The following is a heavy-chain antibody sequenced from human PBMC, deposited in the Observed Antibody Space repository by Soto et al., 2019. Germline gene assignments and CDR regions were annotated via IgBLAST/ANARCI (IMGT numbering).Heavy chain of an antibody. V-gene: IGHV3-33*01. CDR2: IRYDGSER. D-gene: IGHD3-3*01. J-gene: IGHJ4*02. CDR3: ARDNFGFDY. CDR1: GFLFSTYG. Sequence: PGGSLRLSCAASGFLFSTYGMHWVRQAPGKGLEWMTVIRYDGSERYYADSVKGRFTISRDDSKNTLYLEMSSLRAEDTAVYYCARDNFGFDYWGQGNLVTVSS.